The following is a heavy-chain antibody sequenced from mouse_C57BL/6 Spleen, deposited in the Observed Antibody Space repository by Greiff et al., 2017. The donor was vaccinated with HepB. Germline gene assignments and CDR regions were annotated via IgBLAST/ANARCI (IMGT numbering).Heavy chain of an antibody. D-gene: IGHD1-1*01. CDR3: ARDYYGSSVFDY. CDR2: ISSGGSYT. CDR1: GFTFSSYG. V-gene: IGHV5-6*01. Sequence: EVHLVESGGDLVKPGGSLKLSCAASGFTFSSYGMSWVRQTPDKRLEWVATISSGGSYTYYPDSVKGRFTISRDNAKNTLYLQMSSLKSEDTAMYYCARDYYGSSVFDYWGQGTTLTVSS. J-gene: IGHJ2*01.